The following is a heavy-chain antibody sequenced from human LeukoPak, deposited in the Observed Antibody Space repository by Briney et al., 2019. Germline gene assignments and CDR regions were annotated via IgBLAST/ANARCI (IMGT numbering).Heavy chain of an antibody. CDR2: IIPILGIA. J-gene: IGHJ4*02. V-gene: IGHV1-69*04. CDR1: GGTFSSYA. Sequence: SVKVSCKASGGTFSSYAISWVRQAPGQGLEWMGRIIPILGIANYAQKFQGRVTITADESTSTAYMELSSLRSEDTAVYYCARDSYYDSSGYLLDYWGQGTLVTVSS. CDR3: ARDSYYDSSGYLLDY. D-gene: IGHD3-22*01.